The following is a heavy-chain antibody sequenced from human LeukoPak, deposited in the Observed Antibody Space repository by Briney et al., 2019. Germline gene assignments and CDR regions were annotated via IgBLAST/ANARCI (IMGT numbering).Heavy chain of an antibody. D-gene: IGHD3-22*01. V-gene: IGHV1-69*01. Sequence: ASVKVSYKASGGTFSSYAISWVRQAPGQGLEWMGGIIPIFGTANYAQKFQGRVTITADESTSTAYMELSSLRSEDTAVYYCARGSLSRITMIVVVIGAFDIWGQGTMVTVSS. CDR3: ARGSLSRITMIVVVIGAFDI. CDR1: GGTFSSYA. CDR2: IIPIFGTA. J-gene: IGHJ3*02.